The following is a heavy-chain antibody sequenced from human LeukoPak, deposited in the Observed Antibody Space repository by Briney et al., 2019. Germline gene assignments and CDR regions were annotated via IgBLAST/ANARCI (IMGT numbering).Heavy chain of an antibody. V-gene: IGHV3-23*01. D-gene: IGHD3-16*01. J-gene: IGHJ4*02. CDR1: GFTFSTYV. CDR2: ISGSGGTT. CDR3: AKDGGY. Sequence: GGSLRLSCAASGFTFSTYVMTWVRQAPGKGLEWVSAISGSGGTTYYADSVKGRFTISRDNSKNTVNLQMNSLRAEDTAVYYCAKDGGYWGQGTLVTVSS.